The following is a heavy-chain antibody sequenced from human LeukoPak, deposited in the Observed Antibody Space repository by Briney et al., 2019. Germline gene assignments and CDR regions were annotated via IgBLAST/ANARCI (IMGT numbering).Heavy chain of an antibody. CDR2: IYRSGTT. Sequence: GGSLRLSCAASGFTVSSNYMSWVRQAPGKGLEWVSVIYRSGTTYYADSVKGRFTISRDNSKNTLYLQMDSLRAEDTAVYYCARSLEYQLLLGMDVWGQGTTVTVSS. D-gene: IGHD2-2*01. CDR3: ARSLEYQLLLGMDV. CDR1: GFTVSSNY. V-gene: IGHV3-66*01. J-gene: IGHJ6*02.